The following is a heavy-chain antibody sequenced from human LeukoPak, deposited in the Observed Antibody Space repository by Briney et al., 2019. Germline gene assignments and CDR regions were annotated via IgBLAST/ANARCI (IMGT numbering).Heavy chain of an antibody. CDR3: LCGDGVATHGSFDY. CDR1: GGTFSSYA. CDR2: IIPIFGTA. V-gene: IGHV1-69*05. J-gene: IGHJ4*02. Sequence: SVKVSCKASGGTFSSYAISWVRQAPGQGLEWVGRIIPIFGTANYAQKFQGRVTITTDESTSTAYMELSSLRSEDTAVYYCLCGDGVATHGSFDYWGQETLVTVSS. D-gene: IGHD3-3*01.